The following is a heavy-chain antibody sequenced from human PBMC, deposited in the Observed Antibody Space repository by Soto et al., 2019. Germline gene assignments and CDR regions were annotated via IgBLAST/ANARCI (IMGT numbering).Heavy chain of an antibody. CDR2: IYYSGST. Sequence: SETLSLTCTVSGGSVSSGSYYWSWIRQPPGKGLEWIGYIYYSGSTNYNPSLKSRVTISVDTSKNQFSLKLSSVTAADTAVYYCARDISHYDFWSGYYYYGMDVWGQGTTVTVSS. D-gene: IGHD3-3*01. CDR1: GGSVSSGSYY. J-gene: IGHJ6*02. CDR3: ARDISHYDFWSGYYYYGMDV. V-gene: IGHV4-61*01.